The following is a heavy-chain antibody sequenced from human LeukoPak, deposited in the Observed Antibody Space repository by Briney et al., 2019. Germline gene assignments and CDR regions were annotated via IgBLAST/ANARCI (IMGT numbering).Heavy chain of an antibody. V-gene: IGHV3-15*07. J-gene: IGHJ4*02. CDR2: IKPKTDGETT. D-gene: IGHD2-21*01. Sequence: NWVRQAPGKGLEWVGRIKPKTDGETTEYAAPVKDRFSISRDDSKSMMYLQMNSLKTEDTAVYYCITPLPYSAQGGQGTLVTVSS. CDR3: ITPLPYSAQ.